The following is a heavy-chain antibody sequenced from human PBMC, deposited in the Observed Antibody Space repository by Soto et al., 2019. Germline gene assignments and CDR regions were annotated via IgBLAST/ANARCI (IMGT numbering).Heavy chain of an antibody. Sequence: PSETLSLTCAVYGGSFSDYHWSWIRQPPGKGLEWIGEINHGGSTKYNPSLKSRVTISKDTSKKQVSLKLTSVTAADTAVYYCARVSVTIFGVVIGHYYYAMDVWGQGTTVTVSS. CDR3: ARVSVTIFGVVIGHYYYAMDV. J-gene: IGHJ6*02. CDR2: INHGGST. V-gene: IGHV4-34*01. D-gene: IGHD3-3*01. CDR1: GGSFSDYH.